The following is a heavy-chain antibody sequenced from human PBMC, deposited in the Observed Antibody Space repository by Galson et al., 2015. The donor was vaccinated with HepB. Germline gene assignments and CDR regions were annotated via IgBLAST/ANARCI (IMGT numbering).Heavy chain of an antibody. CDR2: IDPSDSYT. CDR1: GYSFTSYW. D-gene: IGHD5-12*01. Sequence: QSGAEVKKPGESLRISCKGSGYSFTSYWISWVRQMPGKGLEWMGRIDPSDSYTNYSPSFQGHVTISADKAISTAYLQWSSLKASDTAMYYCATGWDVVIVATITVATFDYWVQGTLVTVSS. V-gene: IGHV5-10-1*01. J-gene: IGHJ4*02. CDR3: ATGWDVVIVATITVATFDY.